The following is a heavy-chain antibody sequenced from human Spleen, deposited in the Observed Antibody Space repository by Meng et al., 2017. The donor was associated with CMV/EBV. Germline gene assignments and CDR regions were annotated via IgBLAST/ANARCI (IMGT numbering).Heavy chain of an antibody. V-gene: IGHV4-34*01. CDR2: INHSGNT. D-gene: IGHD2-2*01. CDR3: ARRVVPAAIGF. J-gene: IGHJ4*02. CDR1: GASVGGYY. Sequence: LTCAVYGASVGGYYWSWIRQPPGKGLEWIGEINHSGNTNYNPSLKSRVTISADTSKNQFSLKLSSVTAADTAVYYCARRVVPAAIGFWGQGTLVTVSS.